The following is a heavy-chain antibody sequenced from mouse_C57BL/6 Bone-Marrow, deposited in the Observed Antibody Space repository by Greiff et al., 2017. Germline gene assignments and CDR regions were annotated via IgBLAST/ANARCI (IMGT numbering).Heavy chain of an antibody. D-gene: IGHD1-1*01. CDR3: EREGFITPGPFAY. CDR1: GYTFTSYW. Sequence: VQLQQPGAELVMPGASVKLSCKASGYTFTSYWMHWVKQRPGQGLEWIGEIDPSDSYTNYNQKFKGKSTLTVDKSSNTAYMELRSLTSEDSAVYYCEREGFITPGPFAYWGQGTLVTVSA. J-gene: IGHJ3*01. V-gene: IGHV1-69*01. CDR2: IDPSDSYT.